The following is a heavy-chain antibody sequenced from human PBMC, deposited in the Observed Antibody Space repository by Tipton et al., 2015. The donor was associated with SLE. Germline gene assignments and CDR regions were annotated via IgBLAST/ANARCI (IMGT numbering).Heavy chain of an antibody. CDR2: LYGSGSPT. Sequence: TLSLTCTVSGVSLSSHYWSWIRQPAGKGLEWIGRLYGSGSPTHYNPSLEGRVTVSVDTSQNQVSLKLTSVTAADTAVYYCARQRMGAFDFWGPGTLVTVSS. CDR1: GVSLSSHY. J-gene: IGHJ4*02. CDR3: ARQRMGAFDF. V-gene: IGHV4-4*07. D-gene: IGHD3-16*01.